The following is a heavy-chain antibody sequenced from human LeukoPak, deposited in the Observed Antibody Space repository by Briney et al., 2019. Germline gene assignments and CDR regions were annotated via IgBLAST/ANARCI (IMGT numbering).Heavy chain of an antibody. J-gene: IGHJ6*02. CDR2: INPSGGST. CDR1: GYTFTSYY. CDR3: ARGGVLLWFGESLGMDV. D-gene: IGHD3-10*01. Sequence: ASVTVSCKASGYTFTSYYMHWVRQAPGQGLEWMGLINPSGGSTSYAQKFQGRVTMTRDTSTSTVYMELSSLRSEDTAVYYCARGGVLLWFGESLGMDVWGQGTTVTVSS. V-gene: IGHV1-46*01.